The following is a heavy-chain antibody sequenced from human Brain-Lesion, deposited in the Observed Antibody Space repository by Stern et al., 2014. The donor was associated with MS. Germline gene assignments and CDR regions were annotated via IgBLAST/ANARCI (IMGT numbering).Heavy chain of an antibody. D-gene: IGHD1-26*01. CDR1: GGSIRSGNW. Sequence: QLQLQESGPGLVKPSGTLSLTCAVSGGSIRSGNWWSWVRQSPGKRLEWIGEMYHSGITNYNPSLESRVSISKDKSKNQFSLKVYSLTAADTAVYYCASNRGSGSFFDSWGQGSLVTVSS. CDR3: ASNRGSGSFFDS. CDR2: MYHSGIT. J-gene: IGHJ4*02. V-gene: IGHV4-4*02.